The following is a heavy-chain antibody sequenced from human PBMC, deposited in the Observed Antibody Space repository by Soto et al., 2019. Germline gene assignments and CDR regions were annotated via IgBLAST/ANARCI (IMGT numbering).Heavy chain of an antibody. CDR1: GFTFSSYG. V-gene: IGHV3-33*01. D-gene: IGHD2-21*01. Sequence: QVQLVESGGGVVQPGRSLRLSCAASGFTFSSYGMHWVRQAPGKGLEWVAVIWYDGSNKYYADSVKGRFTISRDNSKNALYLQINSLRAEDTAVYYSARDLRHRLFSGNWFDPWGQGTLVTVSS. CDR2: IWYDGSNK. CDR3: ARDLRHRLFSGNWFDP. J-gene: IGHJ5*02.